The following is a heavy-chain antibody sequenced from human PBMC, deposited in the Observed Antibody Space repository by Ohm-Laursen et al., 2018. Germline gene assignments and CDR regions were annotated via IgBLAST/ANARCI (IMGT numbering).Heavy chain of an antibody. D-gene: IGHD3-22*01. Sequence: SVKVSCKVSGNTLTELSMHWVRQAPGKGLEWMGGFDPEDGETIYAQKFQGRVTMTRNTSISTAYMEMSSLRSEDTAVYYCARVPNSGGYYHNYYYYGMDVWGQGTTVTVSS. CDR1: GNTLTELS. CDR2: FDPEDGET. V-gene: IGHV1-24*01. CDR3: ARVPNSGGYYHNYYYYGMDV. J-gene: IGHJ6*02.